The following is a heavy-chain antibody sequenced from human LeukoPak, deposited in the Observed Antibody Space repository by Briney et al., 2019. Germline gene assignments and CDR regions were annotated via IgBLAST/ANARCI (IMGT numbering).Heavy chain of an antibody. D-gene: IGHD3-22*01. V-gene: IGHV3-23*01. CDR1: GFTFSSYA. CDR2: INTSGGST. J-gene: IGHJ4*02. CDR3: AIMHPYYDGNGYWVQ. Sequence: GGSLRLSCAASGFTFSSYAMSWVRQAPGKGLEWVSGINTSGGSTAYADSVKGRFAISRDNPRNTLYMQMNSPRAEDTALYYCAIMHPYYDGNGYWVQWGQGTLVTVSS.